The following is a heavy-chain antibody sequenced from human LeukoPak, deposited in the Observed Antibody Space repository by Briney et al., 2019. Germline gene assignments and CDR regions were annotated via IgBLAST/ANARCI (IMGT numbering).Heavy chain of an antibody. J-gene: IGHJ4*02. CDR3: ARNYDSSGPPFDY. V-gene: IGHV1-18*01. CDR1: GYTFTSYG. CDR2: ISAYNGNT. D-gene: IGHD3-22*01. Sequence: ASVKVSCKASGYTFTSYGISWVRQAPGQGLEWMGWISAYNGNTNYAQKLQGRVTMTTDTSTSTVYMELSSLRSEDTAVYYCARNYDSSGPPFDYWGQGTLVTVSS.